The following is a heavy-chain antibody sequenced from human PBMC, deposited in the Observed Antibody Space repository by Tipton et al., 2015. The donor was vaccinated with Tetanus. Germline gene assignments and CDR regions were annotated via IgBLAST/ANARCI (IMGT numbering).Heavy chain of an antibody. CDR1: GGSVRSGDYD. Sequence: TLSLTCTVSGGSVRSGDYDWNWIRQPPGKALEWIGSIYYSGSTFYHPSLQSRVTISVDTSKNQFSLRLSSVTAADTAVYFCARHPPPYYYGSGSYLDYWGQGTPVTVSS. J-gene: IGHJ4*02. CDR2: IYYSGST. D-gene: IGHD3-10*01. CDR3: ARHPPPYYYGSGSYLDY. V-gene: IGHV4-30-2*03.